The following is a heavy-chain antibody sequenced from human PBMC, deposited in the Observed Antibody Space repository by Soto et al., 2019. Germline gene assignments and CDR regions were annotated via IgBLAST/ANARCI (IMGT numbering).Heavy chain of an antibody. Sequence: ASVKVSCKASNYSVSSFGISWMRQAPGQGLEWMAWINPSNDNTNYAQGLQGRVTLTSDTSTSTAYMELRSLRSDDTAVYYCARDPFYSGSNLQVGYFDSWGQGTLVTVSS. CDR1: NYSVSSFG. D-gene: IGHD1-26*01. V-gene: IGHV1-18*01. J-gene: IGHJ4*02. CDR2: INPSNDNT. CDR3: ARDPFYSGSNLQVGYFDS.